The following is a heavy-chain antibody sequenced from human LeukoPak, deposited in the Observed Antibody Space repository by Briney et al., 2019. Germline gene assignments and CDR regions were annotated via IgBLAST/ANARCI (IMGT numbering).Heavy chain of an antibody. Sequence: PGGSLXLSCAASGFTFSSYNMHWVRQTPGKGLEGVSSISSGSSYIFYADSVKGRFTISRDKDKKSLYLQKNSLRVEDTAVYYCATYDFRGTTGVDVWGQGTTVTVSS. CDR3: ATYDFRGTTGVDV. CDR1: GFTFSSYN. J-gene: IGHJ6*02. CDR2: ISSGSSYI. V-gene: IGHV3-21*01. D-gene: IGHD1-1*01.